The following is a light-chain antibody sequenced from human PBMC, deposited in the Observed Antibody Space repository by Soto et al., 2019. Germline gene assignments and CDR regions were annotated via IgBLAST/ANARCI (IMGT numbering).Light chain of an antibody. J-gene: IGKJ2*01. CDR3: QHYGSP. Sequence: EIVLTQSPGTLSLSPGERATLSCRASQSVSSSYLTWYQQKPGQAPRLLIYGASNRATGIPDRFSGSGSGTDFTLTISRLEPEDFALYYCQHYGSPFGQGTKLEIK. CDR1: QSVSSSY. V-gene: IGKV3-20*01. CDR2: GAS.